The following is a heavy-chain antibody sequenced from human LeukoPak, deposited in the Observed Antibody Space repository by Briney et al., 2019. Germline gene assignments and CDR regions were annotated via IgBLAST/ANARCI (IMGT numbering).Heavy chain of an antibody. J-gene: IGHJ3*02. CDR3: ASFLFEDCSGGSCYSNAFDI. CDR2: INPNSGGT. Sequence: GASVKVSCKASGYTFIGYYIHWVRQAPGQGLEWMGWINPNSGGTNYAQKFQGRVTMTRDTSISTAYMELSRLRSDDTAVYYCASFLFEDCSGGSCYSNAFDIWGQGTMVTVSS. CDR1: GYTFIGYY. D-gene: IGHD2-15*01. V-gene: IGHV1-2*02.